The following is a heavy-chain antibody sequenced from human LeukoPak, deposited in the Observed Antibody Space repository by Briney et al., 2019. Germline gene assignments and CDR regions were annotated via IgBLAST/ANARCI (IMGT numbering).Heavy chain of an antibody. CDR3: ARVDTAWWFDP. V-gene: IGHV4-28*05. CDR1: GYSISSSNW. Sequence: PSETLSLTCAVSGYSISSSNWWGWSRQPPGKGLEWIGYIYYSGSIYYNPSLKSRGTMLVDTSKNQFSLKLSSVTAVDTAVYYCARVDTAWWFDPWGQGTLVTVSS. CDR2: IYYSGSI. D-gene: IGHD5-18*01. J-gene: IGHJ5*02.